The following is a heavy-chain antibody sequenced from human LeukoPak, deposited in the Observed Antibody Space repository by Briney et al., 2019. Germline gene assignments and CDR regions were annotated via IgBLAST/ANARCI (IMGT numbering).Heavy chain of an antibody. Sequence: SETLSLTCTVSGGSISSDDYYWSWIRQHPGKGLEWIGYIYYSGSTYYNPSLKSRVTISVDTSKNQFSLRLSSVTAADTAVNYCAREARDYYDSPSWFDPWGQGILVTVSS. CDR1: GGSISSDDYY. D-gene: IGHD3-22*01. J-gene: IGHJ5*02. CDR3: AREARDYYDSPSWFDP. CDR2: IYYSGST. V-gene: IGHV4-31*03.